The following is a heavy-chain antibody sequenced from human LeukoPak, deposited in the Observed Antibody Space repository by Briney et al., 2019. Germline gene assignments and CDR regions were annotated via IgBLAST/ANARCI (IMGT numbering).Heavy chain of an antibody. J-gene: IGHJ4*02. D-gene: IGHD3-16*02. V-gene: IGHV4-39*01. CDR3: ARHVRSRGYRYIDGPDY. CDR2: IYYSGST. Sequence: SETLSLTCTVSGGSISSSSYYWGWIRQPPGKGLEWIGSIYYSGSTYYNPSLKSRVTISVDTSKNQFSLKLNSVTAADTAVYYCARHVRSRGYRYIDGPDYWGQGTLVTVSS. CDR1: GGSISSSSYY.